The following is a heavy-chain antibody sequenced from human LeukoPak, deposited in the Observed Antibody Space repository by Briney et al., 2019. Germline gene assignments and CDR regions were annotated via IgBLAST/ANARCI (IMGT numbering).Heavy chain of an antibody. D-gene: IGHD6-6*01. CDR3: AREVREEYSSPERLTYYYYYMDV. Sequence: GASVKVSCKASGGTFSSYAISWVRQAPGQGLEWMGGIIPIFGTANYAQKFQGRVTITADESTSTAYMELSSLRSEDTAVYYCAREVREEYSSPERLTYYYYYMDVWGKGTTVTVSS. CDR2: IIPIFGTA. V-gene: IGHV1-69*13. J-gene: IGHJ6*03. CDR1: GGTFSSYA.